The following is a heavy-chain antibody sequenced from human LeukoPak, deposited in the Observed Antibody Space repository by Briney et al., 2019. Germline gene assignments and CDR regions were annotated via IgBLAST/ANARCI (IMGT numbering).Heavy chain of an antibody. V-gene: IGHV4-59*01. Sequence: SETLSLTCTVSGGSISSYYWSWIRQPPGKGLEWIGYIYYSGSTNYNPSLKSRVTISVDTSKNQFSLKLSSVTAADTAVYYCARGDFDWLSRFGYWGQGTLVTVSS. CDR3: ARGDFDWLSRFGY. CDR1: GGSISSYY. J-gene: IGHJ4*02. CDR2: IYYSGST. D-gene: IGHD3-9*01.